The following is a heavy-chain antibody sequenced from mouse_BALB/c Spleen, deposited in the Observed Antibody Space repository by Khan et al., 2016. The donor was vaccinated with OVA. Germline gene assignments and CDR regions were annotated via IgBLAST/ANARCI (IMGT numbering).Heavy chain of an antibody. Sequence: QIQLVQSGPELKKPGETVKISCKASGYTFTKYGMNWVKQAPGEGLKWMGWINTDTGETKYADDFKGRFAFSLETSARTAYLQINNLKNEDSARYICASGGYWSFDVWGEGTTVTVSS. J-gene: IGHJ1*01. CDR1: GYTFTKYG. D-gene: IGHD1-1*02. CDR2: INTDTGET. CDR3: ASGGYWSFDV. V-gene: IGHV9-3-1*01.